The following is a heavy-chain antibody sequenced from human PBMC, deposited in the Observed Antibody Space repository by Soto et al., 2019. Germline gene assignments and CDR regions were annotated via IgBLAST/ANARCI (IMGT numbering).Heavy chain of an antibody. CDR2: IWYDGTNK. D-gene: IGHD1-26*01. CDR3: ARAQSRGNYYSDY. J-gene: IGHJ4*02. Sequence: LRLSCAASGFTFSSYAMHWVRQAPGKGLEWVAVIWYDGTNKYYADSVKGRFTISRDNSKNTLYLQMNSLRAEDTAVYFCARAQSRGNYYSDYWGQGTLVTVSS. CDR1: GFTFSSYA. V-gene: IGHV3-33*01.